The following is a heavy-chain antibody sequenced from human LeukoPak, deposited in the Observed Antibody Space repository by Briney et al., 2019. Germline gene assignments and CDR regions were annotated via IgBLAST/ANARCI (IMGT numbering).Heavy chain of an antibody. CDR2: INPNSGGT. D-gene: IGHD6-6*01. CDR1: GYTFTGYY. J-gene: IGHJ4*02. V-gene: IGHV1-2*02. CDR3: ARELRVSARPVFDY. Sequence: ASVKVSCKASGYTFTGYYMHWVRQAPGQGLEWMGWINPNSGGTNYAQKFQGRVSMTRDTSISTAYMELSRLRSDDTAVYYCARELRVSARPVFDYLLQGTMVSVRS.